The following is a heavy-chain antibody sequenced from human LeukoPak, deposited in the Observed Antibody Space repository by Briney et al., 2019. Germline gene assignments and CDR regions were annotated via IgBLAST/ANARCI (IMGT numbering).Heavy chain of an antibody. D-gene: IGHD6-19*01. CDR1: GDSISRFY. Sequence: AGTLSLTCSVSGDSISRFYWSWVRQPPGKGLEWIGYTGDTNYNPSLKSRVTISLDASKSQFSLKLSSVTAADTAMYYCARVNIAVAGDASDVWGRGTMVTVSS. V-gene: IGHV4-59*01. J-gene: IGHJ3*01. CDR3: ARVNIAVAGDASDV. CDR2: YTGDT.